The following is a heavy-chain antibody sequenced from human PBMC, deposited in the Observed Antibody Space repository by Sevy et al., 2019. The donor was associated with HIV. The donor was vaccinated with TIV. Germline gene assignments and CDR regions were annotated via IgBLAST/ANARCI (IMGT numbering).Heavy chain of an antibody. CDR1: GYSFSSYH. CDR3: AREVYSRALRGFDP. V-gene: IGHV1-18*01. CDR2: IDTYNGNT. J-gene: IGHJ5*02. Sequence: ASVKVSCKASGYSFSSYHISWVRQAPGQGLEWMAWIDTYNGNTNYAQKFQGRVIVTRDTATSAAYMELRSLRSDDTAVYYCAREVYSRALRGFDPWGQGTLVTVSS. D-gene: IGHD3-22*01.